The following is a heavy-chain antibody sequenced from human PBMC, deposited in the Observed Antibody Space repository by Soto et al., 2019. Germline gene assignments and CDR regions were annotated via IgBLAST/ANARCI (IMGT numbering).Heavy chain of an antibody. D-gene: IGHD2-2*01. Sequence: EVQLVQSGGGLVKPGGSLRLSCAASGFTFSSYSMNWVRQAPGKGLEWVSSISSSSSYIYYADSVKGRFTISRDNAKNSLYLQMNSLRAEDTAVYYCARDNDCSSTSCHVLGWYIDVWGKGTTVTVSS. CDR3: ARDNDCSSTSCHVLGWYIDV. CDR2: ISSSSSYI. V-gene: IGHV3-21*01. J-gene: IGHJ6*04. CDR1: GFTFSSYS.